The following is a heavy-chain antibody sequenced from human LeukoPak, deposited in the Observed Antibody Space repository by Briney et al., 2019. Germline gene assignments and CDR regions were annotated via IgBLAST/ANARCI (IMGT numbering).Heavy chain of an antibody. CDR3: AKDIRTHGDYVPSPSYGIVY. J-gene: IGHJ4*02. D-gene: IGHD4-17*01. CDR1: GFTFSSYG. CDR2: ISYDGSNK. Sequence: PGGSLRLSCAASGFTFSSYGMHWVRQAPGKGLEWVAVISYDGSNKYYADSVKGRFTISRDNSKNTLYLQMNSLRAEDTAVYYCAKDIRTHGDYVPSPSYGIVYWGQGTLVTVSS. V-gene: IGHV3-30*18.